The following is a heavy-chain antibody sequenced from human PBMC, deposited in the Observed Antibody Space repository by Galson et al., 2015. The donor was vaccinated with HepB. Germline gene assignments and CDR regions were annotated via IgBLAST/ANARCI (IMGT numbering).Heavy chain of an antibody. CDR1: GYSFTSYA. CDR3: ARGLTVTTYYFDY. CDR2: INVGNGDT. V-gene: IGHV1-3*01. Sequence: SVKVSCKASGYSFTSYAIHWVRQAPGQRLECLGWINVGNGDTKYSQKFQDRVTITRDTSATTAYMEMSSLTSEDTAVYYCARGLTVTTYYFDYWGQGSLVTVSS. D-gene: IGHD4-11*01. J-gene: IGHJ4*02.